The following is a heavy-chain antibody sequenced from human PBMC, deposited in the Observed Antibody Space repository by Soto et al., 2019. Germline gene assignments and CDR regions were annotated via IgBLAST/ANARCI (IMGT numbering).Heavy chain of an antibody. V-gene: IGHV4-34*01. CDR2: IYYSGNT. Sequence: QVQLQQWGAGLLKPSETLSLTCAVYGGSFSGYYWSWIRQPPGKGLEWIGEIYYSGNTNYNPSLKSRVTISLGPSKNQFSLNLTSVTAADTAVYYCSRGGTAAVGKAWGQGTLVTVTS. CDR3: SRGGTAAVGKA. CDR1: GGSFSGYY. D-gene: IGHD6-13*01. J-gene: IGHJ5*02.